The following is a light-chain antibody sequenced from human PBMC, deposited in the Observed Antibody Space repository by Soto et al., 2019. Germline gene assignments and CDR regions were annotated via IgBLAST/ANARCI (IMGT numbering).Light chain of an antibody. CDR3: QQYNDWPYT. CDR1: QSVNNN. CDR2: SAS. Sequence: EIVMTQSPATLSLSPGERATLSCRASQSVNNNLAWYQQKPGQTPRLLIYSASTRATSIPSRFSGSGSGTEFTLSISSLQSEDFALYYCQQYNDWPYTFDRGTKLEIK. J-gene: IGKJ2*01. V-gene: IGKV3-15*01.